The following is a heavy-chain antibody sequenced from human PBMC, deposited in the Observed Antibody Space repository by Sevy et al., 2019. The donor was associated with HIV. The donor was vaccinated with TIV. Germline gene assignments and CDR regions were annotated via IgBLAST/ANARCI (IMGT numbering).Heavy chain of an antibody. D-gene: IGHD3-10*01. CDR1: GFTFSSYA. J-gene: IGHJ4*02. CDR3: AKEGRGYHGSGSSDY. Sequence: GGSLRLSCAASGFTFSSYAMSWVRRAPGKGLEWVSVISGSGDSTYYVDSVKGRFTISRDNSKNTLYLQMNSLRAEDTAVYYCAKEGRGYHGSGSSDYWGQGALVTVSS. CDR2: ISGSGDST. V-gene: IGHV3-23*01.